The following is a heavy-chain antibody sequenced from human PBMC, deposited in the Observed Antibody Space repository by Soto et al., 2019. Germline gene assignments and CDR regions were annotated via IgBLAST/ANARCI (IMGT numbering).Heavy chain of an antibody. V-gene: IGHV3-53*01. CDR3: AIRRGYSGSDSAFDI. CDR1: GFTVSRTH. Sequence: EVQLVESGGGSIQPGGSLRLSCAASGFTVSRTHMSWVRQAPGKGLEWVSLIYSGGTTDYAASVKGRFTISRDNSKNTLYLQMNTLRAEDTAVYYCAIRRGYSGSDSAFDIWGQGTMVTVSS. J-gene: IGHJ3*02. CDR2: IYSGGTT. D-gene: IGHD5-12*01.